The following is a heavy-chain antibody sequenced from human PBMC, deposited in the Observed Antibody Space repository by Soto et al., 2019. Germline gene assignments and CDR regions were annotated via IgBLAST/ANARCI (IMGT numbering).Heavy chain of an antibody. J-gene: IGHJ4*02. CDR3: ARHFARLRSGGHFYAL. D-gene: IGHD3-10*01. V-gene: IGHV4-59*08. Sequence: PSETLSLTCTVSNDSISPYYWSWIRQPPGKGLEWIGFIYYSGSTTYNPSLKSRVTISVATSKNQFSLKLTSVTAADTAIYYCARHFARLRSGGHFYALWGRRTLDIVSS. CDR1: NDSISPYY. CDR2: IYYSGST.